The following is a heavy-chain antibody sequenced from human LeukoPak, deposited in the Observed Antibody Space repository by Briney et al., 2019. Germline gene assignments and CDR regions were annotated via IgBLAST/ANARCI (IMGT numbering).Heavy chain of an antibody. J-gene: IGHJ5*02. CDR2: IIPILGIA. CDR3: ARTRLYGSGTNWFDP. Sequence: VASVKVSCKASGYTFTSYGISWVRQAPGQGLEWMGRIIPILGIANYAQKFQGRVTITADKSTSTAYMELSSLRSEDTAVYYCARTRLYGSGTNWFDPWGQGTLVTVSS. CDR1: GYTFTSYG. V-gene: IGHV1-69*04. D-gene: IGHD3-10*01.